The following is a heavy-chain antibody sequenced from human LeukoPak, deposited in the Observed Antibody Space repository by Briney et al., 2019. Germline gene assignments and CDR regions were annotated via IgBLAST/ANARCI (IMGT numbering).Heavy chain of an antibody. J-gene: IGHJ4*02. V-gene: IGHV3-53*01. CDR3: AEARSYSSGWRFDC. D-gene: IGHD6-25*01. CDR2: IYSGGST. Sequence: GSLRLSCAASGFTVSSNYMSWVRQAPGKGLEWVSVIYSGGSTYYADSVKGRFTISRDNSRNTMYLQMDTLRAGDTALYFCAEARSYSSGWRFDCWGQGTLVTVSS. CDR1: GFTVSSNY.